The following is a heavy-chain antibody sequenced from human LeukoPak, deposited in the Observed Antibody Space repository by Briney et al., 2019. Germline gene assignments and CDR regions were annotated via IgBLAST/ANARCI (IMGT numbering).Heavy chain of an antibody. CDR3: ARHSNWFDP. J-gene: IGHJ5*02. Sequence: SETLSLTCTVSGDSISSASYYWDWIRQPPGKGLEWIGSIYYSGSTYYNPSLKSRLTISVDTSKNQFSLKLSSVTAADTAVYYCARHSNWFDPWGQGTLVTVSS. CDR2: IYYSGST. V-gene: IGHV4-39*01. CDR1: GDSISSASYY.